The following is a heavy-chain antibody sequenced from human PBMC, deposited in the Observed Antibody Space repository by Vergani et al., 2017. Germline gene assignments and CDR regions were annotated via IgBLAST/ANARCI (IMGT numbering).Heavy chain of an antibody. CDR1: GGSISSGDHC. D-gene: IGHD2-15*01. CDR3: ARISGGSAPYLHY. CDR2: IKRDGTET. Sequence: VQLQESGPGVVKPSQTLSLTCAVSGGSISSGDHCWTWIRQRPGKGLDWVASIKRDGTETFYVDSVKGRFTISRDNAKTTLYLQMNSLRDEDRGVYYCARISGGSAPYLHYWGQGTLVTVAS. J-gene: IGHJ1*01. V-gene: IGHV3-7*01.